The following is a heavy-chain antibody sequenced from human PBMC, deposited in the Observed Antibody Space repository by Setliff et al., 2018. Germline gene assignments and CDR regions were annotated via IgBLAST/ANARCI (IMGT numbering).Heavy chain of an antibody. CDR2: FIPMEGRA. Sequence: SVKVSCKASGSSFSSYTISWVRQAPGQGLEWMGRFIPMEGRADYAQNFQGRVTIIADKSASTVYMELSSLRSEDTAVYYCARDDSSGYHTTYFDYWGQGTLVTVSS. CDR3: ARDDSSGYHTTYFDY. V-gene: IGHV1-69*08. CDR1: GSSFSSYT. D-gene: IGHD3-22*01. J-gene: IGHJ4*02.